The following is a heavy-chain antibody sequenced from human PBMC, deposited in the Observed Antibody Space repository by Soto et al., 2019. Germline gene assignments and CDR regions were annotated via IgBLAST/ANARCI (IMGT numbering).Heavy chain of an antibody. CDR3: ARDLLHKGYCSGGSCYYYYFDY. CDR2: IYTSGST. D-gene: IGHD2-15*01. CDR1: GGSISSYY. J-gene: IGHJ4*02. V-gene: IGHV4-4*07. Sequence: SETLSLTCTVSGGSISSYYWSWIRQPAGKGLEWIGRIYTSGSTNYNPSLKSRVTMSVDTSKNQFSLKLSSVTAADTAVYYCARDLLHKGYCSGGSCYYYYFDYWGQGTLVTAPQ.